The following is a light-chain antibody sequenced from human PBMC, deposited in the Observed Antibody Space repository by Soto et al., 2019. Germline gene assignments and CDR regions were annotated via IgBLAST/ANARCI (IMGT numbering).Light chain of an antibody. CDR3: QQLNSYPHT. CDR2: AAS. J-gene: IGKJ4*01. V-gene: IGKV1-9*01. CDR1: QGISSY. Sequence: IQLTQSPSSLSASVGDRVAITCRASQGISSYLAWYQQKPGKAPKLLIYAASTLQSGVPSRFRVSGSGTDFTLTISSLQPEDFATYYCQQLNSYPHTFGGGTKVDIK.